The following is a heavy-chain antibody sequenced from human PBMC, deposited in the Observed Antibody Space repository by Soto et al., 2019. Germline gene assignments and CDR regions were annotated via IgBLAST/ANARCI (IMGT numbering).Heavy chain of an antibody. V-gene: IGHV3-72*01. Sequence: PGGSLRLSCAASGFTFSDHYMDWVRQAPGEGLEWVGRIKNKGDSYTTEYAASVKGRFSISRDDSKKSVYLQMNSLETEDTALYYCTISIVGATPLGYGMDVWGQGNTVTVSS. CDR2: IKNKGDSYTT. J-gene: IGHJ6*02. CDR1: GFTFSDHY. D-gene: IGHD1-26*01. CDR3: TISIVGATPLGYGMDV.